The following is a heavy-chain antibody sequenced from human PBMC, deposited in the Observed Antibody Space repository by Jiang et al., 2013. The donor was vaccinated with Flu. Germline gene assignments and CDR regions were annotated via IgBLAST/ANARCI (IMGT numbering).Heavy chain of an antibody. Sequence: VQLLESGAEVKKPGSSVKVSCKASGYTFGAYGITWVRQAPGQGLEWMGWISAYNGDRKFAQKVQGRVTLTTDTSTSTAYMELRSLTSDDTAVYYCAKDVNLAVADSGPENWGQGTPVTVSS. CDR3: AKDVNLAVADSGPEN. V-gene: IGHV1-18*01. CDR1: GYTFGAYG. J-gene: IGHJ4*02. D-gene: IGHD6-19*01. CDR2: ISAYNGDR.